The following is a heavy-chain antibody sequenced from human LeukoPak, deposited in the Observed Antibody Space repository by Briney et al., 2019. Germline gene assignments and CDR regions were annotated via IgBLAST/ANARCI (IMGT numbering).Heavy chain of an antibody. CDR1: GYTFTSYG. D-gene: IGHD2-2*01. V-gene: IGHV1-18*01. CDR2: ISAYNGNT. CDR3: ARDSIGYCSSTSCYAGPDYYYYYGMDV. Sequence: ASVKVSCKASGYTFTSYGISWVRQAPGQGLEWMGWISAYNGNTNYAQKLQGRVTMTTDTSTSTAYMELRSLRSEDTAVYYCARDSIGYCSSTSCYAGPDYYYYYGMDVWGQGTTVTVSS. J-gene: IGHJ6*02.